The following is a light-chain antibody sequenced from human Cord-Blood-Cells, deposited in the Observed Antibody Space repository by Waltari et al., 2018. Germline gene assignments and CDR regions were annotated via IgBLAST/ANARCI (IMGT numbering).Light chain of an antibody. V-gene: IGLV2-11*01. J-gene: IGLJ3*02. CDR3: CSYAGRV. CDR2: DVS. CDR1: SSDVGGYNY. Sequence: QSALTQPRSVSGSPGQSVTISCTGTSSDVGGYNYVSWYQQHPGTAPKLMIYDVSKRPSGVPDRFSGAKSVNAASLTISGLQAEDEADYYCCSYAGRVFGGGTKLTVL.